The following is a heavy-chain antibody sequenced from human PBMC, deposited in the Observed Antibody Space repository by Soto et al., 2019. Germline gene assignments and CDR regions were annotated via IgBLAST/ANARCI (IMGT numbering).Heavy chain of an antibody. CDR2: IYYSGST. Sequence: SETLSLTCTVSGGSISSYYWSWIRQPPGKGLEWIGYIYYSGSTNYNPSLKSRVTISVDTSKNQFSLKLSSVTAADTAVYHCARERGYSYGSDYGMDVWGQGTMVTVSS. CDR3: ARERGYSYGSDYGMDV. D-gene: IGHD5-18*01. CDR1: GGSISSYY. J-gene: IGHJ6*02. V-gene: IGHV4-59*01.